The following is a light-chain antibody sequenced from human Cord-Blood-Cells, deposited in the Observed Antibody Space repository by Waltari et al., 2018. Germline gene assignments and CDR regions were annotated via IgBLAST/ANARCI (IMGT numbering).Light chain of an antibody. Sequence: EIVMTQSPATLSVSPGERATLSCRASQRVSSNLAWYQQKPGQAPRLLIYGASTRATGIPARFSGSGSGTEFTLTISSLQSEDFAVYYCQQYNNWRFTFGPGTKVDIK. J-gene: IGKJ3*01. CDR3: QQYNNWRFT. V-gene: IGKV3-15*01. CDR2: GAS. CDR1: QRVSSN.